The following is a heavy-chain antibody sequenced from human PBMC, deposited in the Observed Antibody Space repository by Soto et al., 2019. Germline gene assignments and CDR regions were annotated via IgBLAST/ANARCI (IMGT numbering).Heavy chain of an antibody. Sequence: EVQLLDSGGGLVQPGGSLRLSCAASGFTFSSYAMSWVRQAPGKGLEWVSSISGSGGGTYYADSVKGRFTISRDNSKNTLSLQMNSLRAEDTAVYYCAKSRGSGMYFTPSDAFDFWGQGTMVTVSS. V-gene: IGHV3-23*01. CDR3: AKSRGSGMYFTPSDAFDF. CDR1: GFTFSSYA. D-gene: IGHD3-10*01. J-gene: IGHJ3*01. CDR2: ISGSGGGT.